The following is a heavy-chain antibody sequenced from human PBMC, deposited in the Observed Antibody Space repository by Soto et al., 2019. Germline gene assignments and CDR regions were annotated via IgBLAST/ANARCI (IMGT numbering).Heavy chain of an antibody. D-gene: IGHD2-15*01. CDR1: GFTFSSYW. Sequence: GGSLRLSCAASGFTFSSYWMSWVRQAPGKGLEWVANIKQDGSEKYYVDSVKGRFTISRDNAKNSLYLQMNSLRAEDTAVYYCARYCSGGSYHGWGYYWGQGTLVTVSS. CDR3: ARYCSGGSYHGWGYY. CDR2: IKQDGSEK. J-gene: IGHJ4*02. V-gene: IGHV3-7*01.